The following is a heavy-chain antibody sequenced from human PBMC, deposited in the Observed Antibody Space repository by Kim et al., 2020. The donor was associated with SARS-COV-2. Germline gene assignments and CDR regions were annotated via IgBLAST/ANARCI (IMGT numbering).Heavy chain of an antibody. CDR1: GGSFSSYY. D-gene: IGHD3-22*01. CDR2: ISHSGST. V-gene: IGHV4-34*01. Sequence: SETLSLTCAVSGGSFSSYYWYWVRHPPPTGLEWVGIISHSGSTNSDPSLKSRVTISVDTSKTQFSLTLSSVTAADTAVYYCARGSSGYYTYWGQGTLVTVSS. J-gene: IGHJ4*02. CDR3: ARGSSGYYTY.